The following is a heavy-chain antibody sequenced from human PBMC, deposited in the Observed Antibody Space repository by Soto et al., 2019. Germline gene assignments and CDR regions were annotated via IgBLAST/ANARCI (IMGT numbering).Heavy chain of an antibody. CDR2: INHSGST. CDR1: GGSFSGYY. V-gene: IGHV4-34*01. CDR3: ASPSRFDSSGYYFDS. J-gene: IGHJ4*02. D-gene: IGHD3-22*01. Sequence: SETLSLTCAVYGGSFSGYYWSWIRQPPGKGLEWTGEINHSGSTKYNPSLKSRVTISVDTSKNQFSLKLSSVTAADTAVYYCASPSRFDSSGYYFDSWGQGTQVTVSS.